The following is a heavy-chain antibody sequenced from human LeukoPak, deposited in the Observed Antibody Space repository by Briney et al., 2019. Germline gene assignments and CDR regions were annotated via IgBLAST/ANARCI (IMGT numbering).Heavy chain of an antibody. CDR1: GFTVSSNY. Sequence: QSGGSLRLSCAASGFTVSSNYMSWVRQAPGKGLEWVSVIYSGGSTYYADSVKGRFTISRDNSKNTLYLQMNSLRAEDTAVYYCARASRGSGSGPLYGMDVWGQGTTVTVSS. CDR3: ARASRGSGSGPLYGMDV. D-gene: IGHD3-10*01. J-gene: IGHJ6*02. V-gene: IGHV3-66*01. CDR2: IYSGGST.